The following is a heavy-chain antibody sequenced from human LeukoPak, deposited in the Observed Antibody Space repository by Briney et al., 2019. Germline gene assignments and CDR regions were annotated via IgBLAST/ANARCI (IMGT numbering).Heavy chain of an antibody. CDR1: GDSVSSNSAA. CDR3: ARLGITMVRGVILPHYYFDY. Sequence: SQTLSLTCAISGDSVSSNSAARNWIRQSPSRGLEWLGRTYYRSKWYNDYAVSVKSRITINPDTSKNQFSLQLNSVTAADTAVYYCARLGITMVRGVILPHYYFDYWGQGTLVTVSS. J-gene: IGHJ4*02. CDR2: TYYRSKWYN. D-gene: IGHD3-10*01. V-gene: IGHV6-1*01.